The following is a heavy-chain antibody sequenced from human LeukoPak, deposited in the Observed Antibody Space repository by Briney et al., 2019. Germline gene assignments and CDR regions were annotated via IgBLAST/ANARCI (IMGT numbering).Heavy chain of an antibody. CDR3: ARDGYYYDSSGSPGPYYYYYMDV. CDR1: AYTFTSYY. V-gene: IGHV1-46*01. CDR2: INPSCGST. D-gene: IGHD3-22*01. Sequence: GASVKVSCKASAYTFTSYYIHWVRQAPGQGLEWMGIINPSCGSTSYAQKFQGRVTMTRDTSTSTVYMELSSLRSEDTAVYYCARDGYYYDSSGSPGPYYYYYMDVWGKGTTVTVSS. J-gene: IGHJ6*03.